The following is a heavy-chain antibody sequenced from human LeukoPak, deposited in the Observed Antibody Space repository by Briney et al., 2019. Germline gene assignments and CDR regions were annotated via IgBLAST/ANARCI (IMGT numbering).Heavy chain of an antibody. CDR3: SKDHCTTTRCIAGSDF. CDR1: GFTFSSYD. CDR2: INDLGAT. D-gene: IGHD2-2*01. V-gene: IGHV3-23*01. J-gene: IGHJ4*02. Sequence: GGSLRLSCAASGFTFSSYDMSWVRQAPGQGLQWVSGINDLGATFYADSVKGRFTISRDNSKNTLYLQMNSLRAEDTAVYYCSKDHCTTTRCIAGSDFGGQGTLVTVSS.